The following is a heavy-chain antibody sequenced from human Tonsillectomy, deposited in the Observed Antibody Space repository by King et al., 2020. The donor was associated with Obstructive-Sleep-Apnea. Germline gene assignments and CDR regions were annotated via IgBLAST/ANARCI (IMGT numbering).Heavy chain of an antibody. Sequence: QLVQSGGGLVQPGRSLRLSCAASGCTFDDYAIHWVRQDPGKVLEWGSGNSWYSGSIAYADSVKGRFTISRDNANKSLDLQMNSLRAEDTALYYCAKDERWRNSGWYYFDFWGQGTLVTVSS. J-gene: IGHJ4*02. V-gene: IGHV3-9*01. CDR2: NSWYSGSI. D-gene: IGHD6-19*01. CDR3: AKDERWRNSGWYYFDF. CDR1: GCTFDDYA.